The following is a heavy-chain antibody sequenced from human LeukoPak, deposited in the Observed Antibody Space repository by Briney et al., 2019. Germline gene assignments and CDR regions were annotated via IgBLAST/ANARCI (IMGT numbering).Heavy chain of an antibody. CDR3: ARGYDGSGYYYRNWYFDL. CDR1: GGSISSGSYY. J-gene: IGHJ2*01. Sequence: SETLSLTCTVSGGSISSGSYYWSWIRQPAGQGLEYIGRMYTSGSTNYNPSLKSRVTISVDTSKNQFSLKLSSVTAADTAVYYGARGYDGSGYYYRNWYFDLWGRGTLVTVSS. V-gene: IGHV4-61*02. D-gene: IGHD3-22*01. CDR2: MYTSGST.